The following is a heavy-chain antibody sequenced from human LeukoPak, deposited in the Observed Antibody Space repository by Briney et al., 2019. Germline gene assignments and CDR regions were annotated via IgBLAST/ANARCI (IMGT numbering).Heavy chain of an antibody. CDR1: GFTFSSYS. D-gene: IGHD3-3*01. CDR3: ASSITIFGVVTEAPDY. V-gene: IGHV3-21*01. CDR2: ISGSSSYI. J-gene: IGHJ4*02. Sequence: PGGSLRLSCAASGFTFSSYSMNWVRQAPGKGLEWVSSISGSSSYIYYADSVKGRFTISRDNAKNSLYLQMNSLRAEDTAVYYCASSITIFGVVTEAPDYWGQGTLVTVSS.